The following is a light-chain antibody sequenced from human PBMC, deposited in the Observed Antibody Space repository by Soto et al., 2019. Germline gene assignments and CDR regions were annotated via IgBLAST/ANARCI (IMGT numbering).Light chain of an antibody. J-gene: IGLJ3*02. CDR1: TLPKQY. CDR3: QSADVTGTMRV. V-gene: IGLV3-25*02. Sequence: SYELTQPPSVSVSPGQTARIPCSGDTLPKQYAYWYQQKPGQAPLLIIYKDNERPSGIPERFSGSSSGTTVTLTISGVPAEYEADYYCQSADVTGTMRVFGGGTKLTVL. CDR2: KDN.